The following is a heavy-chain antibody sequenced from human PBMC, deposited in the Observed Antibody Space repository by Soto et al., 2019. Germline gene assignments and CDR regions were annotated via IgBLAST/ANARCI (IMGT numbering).Heavy chain of an antibody. CDR1: GFTFSGYS. Sequence: GGSLRLSCAASGFTFSGYSMNWVRQAPGKGLEWVSSISSSSSYIYYADSVKGRFTISRDNAKNSLYLQMNSLRAEDTAVYYYARDPYGGKGPNWFDPWGQGTLVTVSS. D-gene: IGHD2-15*01. V-gene: IGHV3-21*01. CDR3: ARDPYGGKGPNWFDP. J-gene: IGHJ5*02. CDR2: ISSSSSYI.